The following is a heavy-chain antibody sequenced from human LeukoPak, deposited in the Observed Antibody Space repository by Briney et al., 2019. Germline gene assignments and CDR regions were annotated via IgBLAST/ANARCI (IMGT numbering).Heavy chain of an antibody. J-gene: IGHJ6*03. CDR2: ISPYNGNP. CDR1: GYDFTTYG. V-gene: IGHV1-18*01. Sequence: GASVKVPCKASGYDFTTYGIIWVRQAPGQGLEWMGWISPYNGNPNYAQSFQGRITMTKDTSTGTAYMELRSLRSDDTAVYYCARGGYVRGVQIYNYYYMDVWGEGTTVTVSS. D-gene: IGHD3-10*01. CDR3: ARGGYVRGVQIYNYYYMDV.